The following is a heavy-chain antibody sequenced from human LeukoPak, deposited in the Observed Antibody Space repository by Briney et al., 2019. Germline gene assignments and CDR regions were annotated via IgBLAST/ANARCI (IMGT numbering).Heavy chain of an antibody. D-gene: IGHD6-13*01. V-gene: IGHV4-39*01. Sequence: PSETLSLTCTVSGGSITTNNYYWGWIRQPPGKGLEWIGMISYSGSTYYNPSLKSRVTISVDTSKNQFSLKLSSVTAADTAVYYCARLYGAAAGIKTLFYFDYWGQGTLVTVSS. CDR3: ARLYGAAAGIKTLFYFDY. CDR1: GGSITTNNYY. CDR2: ISYSGST. J-gene: IGHJ4*02.